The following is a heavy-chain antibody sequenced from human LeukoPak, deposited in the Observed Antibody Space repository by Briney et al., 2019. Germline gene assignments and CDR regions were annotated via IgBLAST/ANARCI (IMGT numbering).Heavy chain of an antibody. CDR3: VRGSGGNGYGYWGDN. D-gene: IGHD5-12*01. Sequence: GGSLRLSCAASGFTFSNFGMHWVRKAPGKGLEWVAVIWYHGSEIHYADSVKGRFTISRDNFRNTLYLQMNSLRAEDSAVYYCVRGSGGNGYGYWGDNWGQGTLVTVSS. J-gene: IGHJ4*02. CDR1: GFTFSNFG. V-gene: IGHV3-33*01. CDR2: IWYHGSEI.